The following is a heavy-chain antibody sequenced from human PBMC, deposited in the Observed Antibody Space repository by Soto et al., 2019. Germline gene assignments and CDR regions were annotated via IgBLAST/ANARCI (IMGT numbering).Heavy chain of an antibody. CDR1: GFTFSSYA. D-gene: IGHD2-2*01. J-gene: IGHJ6*03. Sequence: EVQLLESGGGLVQPGGSLRLSCAASGFTFSSYAMSWVRQAPGKGLEWVSAISGSGGSTYYADSVKGRFTFSRDNSKNTLYLQMNSLRAEDTAVYYCAKLVGYCSSTSCYLGGGYYYYMDVWGKGTTVTVSS. V-gene: IGHV3-23*01. CDR3: AKLVGYCSSTSCYLGGGYYYYMDV. CDR2: ISGSGGST.